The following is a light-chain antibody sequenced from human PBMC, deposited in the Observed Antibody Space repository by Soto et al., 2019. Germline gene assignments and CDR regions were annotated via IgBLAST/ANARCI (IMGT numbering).Light chain of an antibody. V-gene: IGKV3-20*01. CDR1: QSVRSSY. CDR2: GAS. CDR3: QQYGSSPTWT. Sequence: ETGLAQSPGTLSLSPGERATLSCRASQSVRSSYLAWYQQRPGQAPRLLIYGASSRATGIPDRFSGSGSGTDFTLTISRLEPEDFAVYYCQQYGSSPTWTFGQGTKVDIK. J-gene: IGKJ1*01.